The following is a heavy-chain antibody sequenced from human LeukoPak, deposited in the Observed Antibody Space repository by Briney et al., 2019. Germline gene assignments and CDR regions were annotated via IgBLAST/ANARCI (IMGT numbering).Heavy chain of an antibody. V-gene: IGHV4-61*02. CDR3: ASQLWIAAAGHTWFDP. Sequence: PSETLSLTCTVSGGSISSGSYYWSWIRQPAGKGLEWIGRIYTSGSTNYNPSLKSRVTISVDTSKNQFSLKLSSVTAADTAVYYCASQLWIAAAGHTWFDPWGQGTLVTVSS. D-gene: IGHD6-13*01. CDR1: GGSISSGSYY. J-gene: IGHJ5*02. CDR2: IYTSGST.